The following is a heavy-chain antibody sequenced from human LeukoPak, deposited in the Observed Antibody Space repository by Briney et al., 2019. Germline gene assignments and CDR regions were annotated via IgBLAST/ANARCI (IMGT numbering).Heavy chain of an antibody. CDR3: ARDWTSLRYFDWLSRGPYYMDV. J-gene: IGHJ6*03. D-gene: IGHD3-9*01. CDR2: IIPIFGTA. Sequence: SVKVSCKASGGTFSSYAISWVRQAPGQGLEWMGGIIPIFGTANYAQKFQGRVTITADESTSTAYMELSSLRSEDTAVYYCARDWTSLRYFDWLSRGPYYMDVWGKGTTVTISS. CDR1: GGTFSSYA. V-gene: IGHV1-69*13.